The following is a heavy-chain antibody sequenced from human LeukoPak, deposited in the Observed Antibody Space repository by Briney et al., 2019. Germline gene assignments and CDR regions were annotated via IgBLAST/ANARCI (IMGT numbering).Heavy chain of an antibody. D-gene: IGHD2-15*01. CDR1: GFTFSKDN. CDR3: TKEFCGSRAACAGGSYYDF. J-gene: IGHJ2*01. Sequence: GGSLRLSCAASGFTFSKDNFHWVRQAPGKGLEWVAAIGVTGDTYYADSVKGRFTISREDAANSLYLQMRSLGAGDTALYYCTKEFCGSRAACAGGSYYDFWGRGALVTISS. V-gene: IGHV3-13*01. CDR2: IGVTGDT.